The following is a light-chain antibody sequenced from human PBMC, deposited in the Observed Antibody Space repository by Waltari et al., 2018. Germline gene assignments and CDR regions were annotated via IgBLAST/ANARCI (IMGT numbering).Light chain of an antibody. CDR3: GTWDSSLSAVV. Sequence: QSVLTQPPSVSAAPGQKVTISCSGSSSNIGNNYVSWYQQLPGTAPKLLIYENNKRPSVIPDRFSGSKSGTSATLGITGLQTGDEAEYYCGTWDSSLSAVVFGGGTKLTVL. J-gene: IGLJ2*01. CDR2: ENN. CDR1: SSNIGNNY. V-gene: IGLV1-51*02.